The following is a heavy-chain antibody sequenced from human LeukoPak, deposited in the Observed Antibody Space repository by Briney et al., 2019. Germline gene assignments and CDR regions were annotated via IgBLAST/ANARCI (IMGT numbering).Heavy chain of an antibody. V-gene: IGHV1-46*01. CDR1: GSTFTRYY. CDR3: ARTYSSSWSYCDS. J-gene: IGHJ4*02. D-gene: IGHD6-13*01. CDR2: INPSSGSA. Sequence: SVRVSCKASGSTFTRYYIHWVRQAPGQGLDWMGMINPSSGSARFAQMFQDRVTMTRDTSTSAVYMELSSLTSEDTAMYYCARTYSSSWSYCDSWGQGTLVTVSS.